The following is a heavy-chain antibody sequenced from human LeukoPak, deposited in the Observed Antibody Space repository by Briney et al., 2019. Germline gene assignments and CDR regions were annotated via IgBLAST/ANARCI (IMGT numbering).Heavy chain of an antibody. Sequence: GGSLRLSCAACGFTFSSYAMNLVRQAPGKGLEWVSAISGSGGNTYYADSVKGRFTISRDNSKNTLYLQMNSLRAEDTAVYYCAKSPSGFDYWGQGTLVTVSS. J-gene: IGHJ4*02. V-gene: IGHV3-23*01. CDR3: AKSPSGFDY. D-gene: IGHD1-26*01. CDR1: GFTFSSYA. CDR2: ISGSGGNT.